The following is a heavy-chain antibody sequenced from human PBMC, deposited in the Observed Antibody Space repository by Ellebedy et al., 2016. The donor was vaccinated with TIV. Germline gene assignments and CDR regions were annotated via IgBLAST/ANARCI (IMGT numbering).Heavy chain of an antibody. CDR3: ARVPRRGSSGYYDY. D-gene: IGHD3-22*01. CDR2: IWYDGSNK. V-gene: IGHV3-33*01. Sequence: GGSLRLSXAASGFTFSSYGMHWVRQAPGKGLEWVAVIWYDGSNKYYADSVKGRFTISRDNSKNTLYLQMNSLRAEDTAVYYCARVPRRGSSGYYDYWGQGTLVTVSS. J-gene: IGHJ4*02. CDR1: GFTFSSYG.